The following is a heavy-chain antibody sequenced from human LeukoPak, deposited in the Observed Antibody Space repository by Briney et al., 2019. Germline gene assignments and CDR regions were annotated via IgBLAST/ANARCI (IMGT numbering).Heavy chain of an antibody. CDR3: ARLGGDYNTPFDY. CDR1: GFTVSSNY. D-gene: IGHD4-17*01. Sequence: GGSLRLSCAASGFTVSSNYMSWVRQAPGKWLEWVSVIYSGGSTFYADFVKGRFTISRDNSKNTLYLQMNSLRAEDTAVYYCARLGGDYNTPFDYWGQGTLVTVSS. J-gene: IGHJ4*02. V-gene: IGHV3-66*02. CDR2: IYSGGST.